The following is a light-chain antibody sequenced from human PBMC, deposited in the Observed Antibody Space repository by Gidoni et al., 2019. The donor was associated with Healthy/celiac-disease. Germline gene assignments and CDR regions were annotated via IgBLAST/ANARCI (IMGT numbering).Light chain of an antibody. CDR2: SNN. CDR1: RSNLGSNT. V-gene: IGLV1-44*01. Sequence: QSVLTQPPSASGTPGQRVPISCSGSRSNLGSNTVNWYQQLPGTAPKLLIYSNNQRPSGVPDRFSGSKSGTSASLAISGLQSEDEADYYCAAWDDSLNGRVFGGGTKLTVL. CDR3: AAWDDSLNGRV. J-gene: IGLJ2*01.